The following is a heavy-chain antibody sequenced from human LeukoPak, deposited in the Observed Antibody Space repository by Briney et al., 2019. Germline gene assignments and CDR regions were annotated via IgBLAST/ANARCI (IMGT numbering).Heavy chain of an antibody. J-gene: IGHJ4*02. Sequence: PSETLSLTCTVSGGFTSAYYWSWVRQPLGKGLEWIGSVFYSRNSNYNPSLTRRVAMSVDTSKSHFSLNLTSVIAADTAVYYCARVNPLGYFDQWGQGTLVAVSS. CDR1: GGFTSAYY. CDR3: ARVNPLGYFDQ. CDR2: VFYSRNS. V-gene: IGHV4-59*13.